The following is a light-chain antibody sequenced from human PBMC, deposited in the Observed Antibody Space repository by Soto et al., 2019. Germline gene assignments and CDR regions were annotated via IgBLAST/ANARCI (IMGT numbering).Light chain of an antibody. CDR3: QQRSNWPRWT. CDR2: DAS. V-gene: IGKV3-11*01. CDR1: QSVSSY. Sequence: EIVLTQSPATLSLSPGERATLSCRASQSVSSYLAWYQQKPGQAPRLLISDASNRATGIPARFSGSGSGTDFTLTISSLEPEYFAVYYCQQRSNWPRWTFGQGTKVEIK. J-gene: IGKJ1*01.